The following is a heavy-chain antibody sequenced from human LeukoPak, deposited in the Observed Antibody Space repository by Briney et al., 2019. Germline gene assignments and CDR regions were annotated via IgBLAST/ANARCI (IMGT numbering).Heavy chain of an antibody. CDR3: ARGVPYDSWSGPHYSDY. J-gene: IGHJ4*02. V-gene: IGHV3-23*01. D-gene: IGHD3-3*01. CDR1: GFSFTSYA. Sequence: GGSLRLSCAASGFSFTSYAMSWVRQAPGKGLEWVSAISGSGGSTYYADAVKGRFTISRDSAKNSLYLQMNSLRAEDTAVYYCARGVPYDSWSGPHYSDYWGQGTLVTVSS. CDR2: ISGSGGST.